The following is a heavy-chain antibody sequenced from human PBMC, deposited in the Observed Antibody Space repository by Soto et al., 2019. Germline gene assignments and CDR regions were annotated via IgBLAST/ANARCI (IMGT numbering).Heavy chain of an antibody. Sequence: ASVKVSCKASGGTFSSYAISWVRQAPGQGLEWMGGIIPIFGTANYAQKFQGRVTITADKSTSTAYMELSSLRSEDTAVYYCARLLYQDCSSNSCSKLMDVWGQGTTVTVSS. V-gene: IGHV1-69*06. D-gene: IGHD2-2*01. CDR1: GGTFSSYA. CDR3: ARLLYQDCSSNSCSKLMDV. J-gene: IGHJ6*02. CDR2: IIPIFGTA.